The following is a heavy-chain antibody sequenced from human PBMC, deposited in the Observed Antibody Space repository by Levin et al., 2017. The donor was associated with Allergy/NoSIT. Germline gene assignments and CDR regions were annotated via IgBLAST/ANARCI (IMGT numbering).Heavy chain of an antibody. J-gene: IGHJ4*02. CDR2: IYPGDSDT. D-gene: IGHD1-26*01. CDR1: GSSFTSYW. V-gene: IGHV5-51*01. Sequence: RGESLKISCQGSGSSFTSYWIGWVRQMPGKGLEWMGIIYPGDSDTRYSPSFQGQVTISADKSISTAYLQWSSLKASDTAMYYCARQPVGATKGSYFDYWGQGTLVTVSS. CDR3: ARQPVGATKGSYFDY.